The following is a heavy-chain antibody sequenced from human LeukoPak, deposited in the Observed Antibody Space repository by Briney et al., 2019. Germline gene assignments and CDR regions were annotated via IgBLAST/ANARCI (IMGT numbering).Heavy chain of an antibody. Sequence: AGTLRLSCAASGFTFSSYALSWVRQAPGKGLEWVSAISGSGGNTYYADSVKGRFTISRDNSKNTLYLQMHSLRAEDTAVYYCAKQLRYFDWSDYWGQGTLVTVSS. V-gene: IGHV3-23*01. J-gene: IGHJ4*02. CDR1: GFTFSSYA. CDR2: ISGSGGNT. CDR3: AKQLRYFDWSDY. D-gene: IGHD3-9*01.